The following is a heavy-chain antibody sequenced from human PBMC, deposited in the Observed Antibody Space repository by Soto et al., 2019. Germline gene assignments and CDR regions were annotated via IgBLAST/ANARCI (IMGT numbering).Heavy chain of an antibody. CDR1: GYTFTSYD. CDR2: MNPNSGNT. V-gene: IGHV1-8*01. D-gene: IGHD4-4*01. CDR3: ARGAFIHSKRLHPRPGTDY. J-gene: IGHJ4*02. Sequence: ASVKVSCKASGYTFTSYDINWVRQATGQGLEWMGWMNPNSGNTGYAQKFQGRVTMTRNTSISTAYMELSSLRSEDAAVYYCARGAFIHSKRLHPRPGTDYWGQGTLVPVSS.